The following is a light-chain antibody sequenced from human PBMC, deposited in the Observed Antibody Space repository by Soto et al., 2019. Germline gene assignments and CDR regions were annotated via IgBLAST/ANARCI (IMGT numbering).Light chain of an antibody. Sequence: QSALTQPASVSGSPGQSITISCTGTSSDVGGYKYVSWYQQHPGKAPKLMIYEVSNRPSGVSNRFSGSKSGNTASLTISGLQAEDEADYYCSSYRSSNTYVFGTGTKLTVL. V-gene: IGLV2-14*01. CDR3: SSYRSSNTYV. J-gene: IGLJ1*01. CDR2: EVS. CDR1: SSDVGGYKY.